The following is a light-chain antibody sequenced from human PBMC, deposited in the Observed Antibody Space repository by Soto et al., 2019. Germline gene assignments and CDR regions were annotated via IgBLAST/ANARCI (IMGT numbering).Light chain of an antibody. Sequence: ECVLTQSPGTLSLSPGERATLSCRASQTVRTNYLAWSQQKPGQAPRLLIYDASSRATGIPDRFSGGGSGTDFTLTISRLEPEDFAVYYCQQFSSYPLTFGGGTKVDIK. CDR2: DAS. V-gene: IGKV3-20*01. CDR3: QQFSSYPLT. J-gene: IGKJ4*01. CDR1: QTVRTNY.